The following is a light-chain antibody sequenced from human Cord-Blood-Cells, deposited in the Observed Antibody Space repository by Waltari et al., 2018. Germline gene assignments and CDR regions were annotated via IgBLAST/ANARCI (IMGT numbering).Light chain of an antibody. J-gene: IGLJ3*02. CDR1: SSDVGGYNY. V-gene: IGLV2-14*01. CDR2: EVS. CDR3: SSYTSSSTWV. Sequence: QPASVSGSPGQSITISCTGTSSDVGGYNYVSWYQQHPGKAPKLMIYEVSNRPSGVSNRFSGSTSGNTASLTISGLQAEDEADYYCSSYTSSSTWVFGGGTKLTVL.